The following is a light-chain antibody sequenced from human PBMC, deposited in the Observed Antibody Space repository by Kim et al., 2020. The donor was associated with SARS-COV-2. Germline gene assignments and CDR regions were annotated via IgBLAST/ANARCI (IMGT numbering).Light chain of an antibody. V-gene: IGKV3-15*01. Sequence: VSPGERATLSCRASQSVSSNLAWYQQKPGQAPRLLFYGASTRATGIPARFSGSGSGTEFTLTISSLQSEDFAVYYCQQFNEWPWTFGQGTKVDIK. CDR3: QQFNEWPWT. J-gene: IGKJ1*01. CDR2: GAS. CDR1: QSVSSN.